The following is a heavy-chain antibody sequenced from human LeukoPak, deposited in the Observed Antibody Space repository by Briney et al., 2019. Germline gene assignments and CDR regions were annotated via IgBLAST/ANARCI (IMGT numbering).Heavy chain of an antibody. J-gene: IGHJ4*02. CDR3: VRGTGY. V-gene: IGHV3-64D*06. CDR1: GFTFSTYV. Sequence: GGSLRLSCSVSGFTFSTYVMHWVRQAPGKGLEYVSAISSNGDNTYYADSVKGRFTISRDNSKNTLYLQMSSLRADDTAVYYCVRGTGYWSQGTLVTASS. CDR2: ISSNGDNT.